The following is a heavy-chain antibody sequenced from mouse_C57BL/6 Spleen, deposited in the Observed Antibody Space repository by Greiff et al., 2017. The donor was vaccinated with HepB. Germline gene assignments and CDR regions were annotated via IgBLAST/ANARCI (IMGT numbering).Heavy chain of an antibody. J-gene: IGHJ4*01. Sequence: QVTLKVCGPGILQSSQTLSLTCSFSGFSLSTSGMGVSWIRQPSGKGLEWLAHIYWDDDKRYNPSLKSRLTISKDTSRNQVFLKITSVDTADTATYYCARSAYYSNPYYAMDYWGQGTSVTVSS. V-gene: IGHV8-12*01. CDR1: GFSLSTSGMG. CDR2: IYWDDDK. CDR3: ARSAYYSNPYYAMDY. D-gene: IGHD2-5*01.